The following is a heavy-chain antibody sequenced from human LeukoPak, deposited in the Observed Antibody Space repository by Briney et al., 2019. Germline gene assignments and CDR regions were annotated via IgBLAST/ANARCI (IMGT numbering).Heavy chain of an antibody. CDR1: GYSFTNYW. D-gene: IGHD6-6*01. Sequence: GESLKISCKGSGYSFTNYWIGWVRQMPGKGLEWMGIIYPGDSDTRYGPSFQGQVTISADKSITTAYLQWSSLKASDTAMYYCASQHTTSSHYWGQETLVTVSS. J-gene: IGHJ4*02. V-gene: IGHV5-51*01. CDR3: ASQHTTSSHY. CDR2: IYPGDSDT.